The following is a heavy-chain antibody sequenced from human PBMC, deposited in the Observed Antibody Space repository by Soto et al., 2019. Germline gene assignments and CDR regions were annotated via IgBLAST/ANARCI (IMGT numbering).Heavy chain of an antibody. CDR2: ISYDGSNK. CDR3: TGVAPRKFDY. CDR1: GFTFSSYA. Sequence: QVQLVESGGGVVQPGRSLRLSCAASGFTFSSYAMHWVRQAPGKGLERVAVISYDGSNKYYADSVKGRFTISRDNSKNTLYLQMNSLRAEDTAVYYCTGVAPRKFDYWGQGTMVTVSS. V-gene: IGHV3-30-3*01. J-gene: IGHJ4*02.